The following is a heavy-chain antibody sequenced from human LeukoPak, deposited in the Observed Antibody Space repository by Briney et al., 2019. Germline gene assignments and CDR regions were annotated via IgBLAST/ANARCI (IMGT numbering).Heavy chain of an antibody. Sequence: SETLSLTCDVSGGSVTSTNWWTWFRQPPGKGLEWIGEVHLDGRTNYNPSPKSRLVMSADLPENHISLKLTSVTAADTAVYYCAREGGFYRPLDYSGQGTLVTVSS. V-gene: IGHV4-4*02. CDR2: VHLDGRT. D-gene: IGHD6-25*01. CDR1: GGSVTSTNW. J-gene: IGHJ4*02. CDR3: AREGGFYRPLDY.